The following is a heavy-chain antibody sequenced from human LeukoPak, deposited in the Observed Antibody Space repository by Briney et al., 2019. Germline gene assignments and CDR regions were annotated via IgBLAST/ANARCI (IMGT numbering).Heavy chain of an antibody. CDR1: GFTFSSYW. J-gene: IGHJ4*02. CDR3: ARDGDCSGDDSPPPLGY. D-gene: IGHD2-15*01. Sequence: GGSLRLSCVGSGFTFSSYWMSWVRQVPGKRLELVANIKQDGREKYYAESVRGRFTISRDNAQRSVFLQMNSLRVDDTAIYYCARDGDCSGDDSPPPLGYWGQGTLVTVSS. V-gene: IGHV3-7*01. CDR2: IKQDGREK.